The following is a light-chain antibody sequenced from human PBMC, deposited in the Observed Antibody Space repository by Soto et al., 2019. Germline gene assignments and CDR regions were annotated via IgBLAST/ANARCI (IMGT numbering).Light chain of an antibody. V-gene: IGKV1-39*01. J-gene: IGKJ3*01. Sequence: DIQMTQSPSSLSASVGDRVTITCRASQSISRYLNWYQQKPGRAPKVLFYGASSLQSGVPSRFIGSGVGTDLALTISSLQSEDYATYYCQQRYKARVTFGPGTKVDVK. CDR3: QQRYKARVT. CDR1: QSISRY. CDR2: GAS.